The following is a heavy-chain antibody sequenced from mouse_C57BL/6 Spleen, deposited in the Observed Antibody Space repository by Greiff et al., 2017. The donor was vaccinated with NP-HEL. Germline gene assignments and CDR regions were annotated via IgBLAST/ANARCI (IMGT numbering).Heavy chain of an antibody. V-gene: IGHV8-8*01. CDR2: IWWDDDK. J-gene: IGHJ1*03. Sequence: QVTLKVSGPGILQPSQSLSLSCSFSGFSLSTFGMGVGWIRQPSGLGLDWLAHIWWDDDKYYNTALKSRLSISKDTAKKQVSRKIAKVDTADTAANDCARAGSSLWYFDVWGTGTTVTVAS. CDR1: GFSLSTFGMG. CDR3: ARAGSSLWYFDV. D-gene: IGHD1-1*01.